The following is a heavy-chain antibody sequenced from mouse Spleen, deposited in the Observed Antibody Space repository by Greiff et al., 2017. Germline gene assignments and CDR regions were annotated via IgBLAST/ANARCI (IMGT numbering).Heavy chain of an antibody. Sequence: QVQLQQPGAELVKPGASVKLSCKASGYTFTSYYMYWVKQRPGQGLEWIGGINPSNGGTNFNEKFKSKATLTVDKSSSTAYMQLSSLTSEDSAVYYCTRCHGNHWYFDVWGAGTTVTVSS. D-gene: IGHD2-1*01. CDR3: TRCHGNHWYFDV. CDR2: INPSNGGT. CDR1: GYTFTSYY. V-gene: IGHV1S81*02. J-gene: IGHJ1*01.